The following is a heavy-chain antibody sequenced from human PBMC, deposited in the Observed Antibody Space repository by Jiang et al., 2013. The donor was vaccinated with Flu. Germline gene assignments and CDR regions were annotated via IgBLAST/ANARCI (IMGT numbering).Heavy chain of an antibody. CDR1: FTFSSYG. Sequence: FTFSSYGMHWVRQAPGKGLEWVAVISYDGSNKYYADSVKGRFTISRDNSKNTLYLQMNSLRAEDTAVYYCAKDPASRNYYDSSGYYFYFDIWGQGTMVTVSS. CDR2: ISYDGSNK. CDR3: AKDPASRNYYDSSGYYFYFDI. D-gene: IGHD3-22*01. V-gene: IGHV3-30*18. J-gene: IGHJ3*02.